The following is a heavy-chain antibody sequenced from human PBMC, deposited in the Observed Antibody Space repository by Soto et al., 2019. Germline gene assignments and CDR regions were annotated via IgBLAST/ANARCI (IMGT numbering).Heavy chain of an antibody. V-gene: IGHV3-23*01. CDR1: GFTFSTQA. Sequence: EVQLLESGGGLVQPGGSLRLSCSASGFTFSTQAMAWVRKAPGKGLEWVSALISGGESPDYADSVKGRFTISRDNSKNTLYLQMNSLRADDTAVYYCAKDLHGSGWSFDQWGQGTVVTVSS. CDR3: AKDLHGSGWSFDQ. J-gene: IGHJ4*02. D-gene: IGHD6-19*01. CDR2: LISGGESP.